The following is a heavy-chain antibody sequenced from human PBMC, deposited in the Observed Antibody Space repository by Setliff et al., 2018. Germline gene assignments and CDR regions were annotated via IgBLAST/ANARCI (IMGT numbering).Heavy chain of an antibody. Sequence: QPGGSLRLSCAASGFTFSSYGMHWVRQAPGKGLEWVAVIWYDGNNKYYADSVKGRFTISRDNSKNTLYLQMNSLRAEDTAVYYCASLPYYDSSGYSLSYFWGQGALGTVSS. CDR2: IWYDGNNK. J-gene: IGHJ4*02. CDR1: GFTFSSYG. D-gene: IGHD3-22*01. CDR3: ASLPYYDSSGYSLSYF. V-gene: IGHV3-33*01.